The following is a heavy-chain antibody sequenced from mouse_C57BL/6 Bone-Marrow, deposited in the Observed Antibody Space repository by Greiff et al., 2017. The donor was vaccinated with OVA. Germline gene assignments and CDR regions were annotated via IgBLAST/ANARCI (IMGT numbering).Heavy chain of an antibody. V-gene: IGHV1-55*01. CDR1: GYTFTSYW. J-gene: IGHJ3*01. D-gene: IGHD2-3*01. CDR3: AREYYDGYYSFAY. CDR2: IYPGSGST. Sequence: VKLQQPGAELVKPGASVKMSCKASGYTFTSYWITWVKQRPGQGLEWIGDIYPGSGSTNYNEKFKSKATLTVDTSSSTAYMQLSSLTSEDSAVYYCAREYYDGYYSFAYWGQGTLVTVSA.